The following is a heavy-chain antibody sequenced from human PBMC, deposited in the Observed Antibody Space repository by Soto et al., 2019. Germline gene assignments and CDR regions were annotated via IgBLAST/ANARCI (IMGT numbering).Heavy chain of an antibody. CDR2: ISSSSSTI. CDR1: GFTFSSYS. J-gene: IGHJ5*02. D-gene: IGHD3-3*01. CDR3: AHTWRDYYTGWFDP. Sequence: GGPLMLSCAASGFTFSSYSMNWVRQAPGKGLEWVSYISSSSSTIYYADSVKGRFTITRDTSKNQVVLTMTNMDPVDTATYYCAHTWRDYYTGWFDPWGQGTLVTVSS. V-gene: IGHV3-48*04.